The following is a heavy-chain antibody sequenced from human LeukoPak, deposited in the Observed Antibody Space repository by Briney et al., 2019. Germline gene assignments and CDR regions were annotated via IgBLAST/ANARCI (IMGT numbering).Heavy chain of an antibody. V-gene: IGHV3-21*01. CDR3: ARVAGVVRAFDI. Sequence: GGSLRLSCAASGFTFSRYSMNWVRQAPGKGLEWVSSITSSSIYKYYADSVKGRFTISRDNAKKSLYLQMNSLRAEDTAVYYCARVAGVVRAFDIWGQGAMVTVSS. CDR2: ITSSSIYK. J-gene: IGHJ3*02. CDR1: GFTFSRYS. D-gene: IGHD2-15*01.